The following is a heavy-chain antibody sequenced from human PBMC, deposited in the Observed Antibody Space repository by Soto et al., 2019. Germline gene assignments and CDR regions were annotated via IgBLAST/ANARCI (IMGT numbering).Heavy chain of an antibody. CDR3: ARESHDIVVVPAAMSHFDY. CDR1: GYTFTGYY. V-gene: IGHV1-2*04. J-gene: IGHJ4*02. CDR2: INPNSGGT. Sequence: GASVKVSCKASGYTFTGYYMHWVRQAPGQGLEWMGWINPNSGGTNYAQKFQGWVTMTRDTSISTAYMELSRLRSDDTAVYYCARESHDIVVVPAAMSHFDYWGQGTLVTVPQ. D-gene: IGHD2-2*01.